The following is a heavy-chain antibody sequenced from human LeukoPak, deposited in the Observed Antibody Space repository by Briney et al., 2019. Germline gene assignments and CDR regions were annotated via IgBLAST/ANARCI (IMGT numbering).Heavy chain of an antibody. D-gene: IGHD3-22*01. J-gene: IGHJ4*02. CDR2: ISSSSSTI. CDR1: GFTFSSYS. Sequence: PGGSLRLSCAASGFTFSSYSMDWVRQAPGKGLEWVSYISSSSSTIYYADSVKGRFTISRDNAKNSLYLQMNSLRAEDTAVYYCASSGTMIVVGHFDYWGQGTLVTVSS. V-gene: IGHV3-48*01. CDR3: ASSGTMIVVGHFDY.